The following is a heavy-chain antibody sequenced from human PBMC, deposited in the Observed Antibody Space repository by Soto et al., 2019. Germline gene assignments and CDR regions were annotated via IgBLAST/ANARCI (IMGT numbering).Heavy chain of an antibody. J-gene: IGHJ5*02. V-gene: IGHV5-51*01. CDR2: IYPGDSDT. D-gene: IGHD2-15*01. CDR3: ARIVSCSGGSCYSPGPNRVPNWFDP. Sequence: LGESLKISCKGSGYSFTSYWIGWVRQMPGKGLEWMGIIYPGDSDTRYSPSFQGQVTISADKSISTAYLQWSSLKASDTAMYYCARIVSCSGGSCYSPGPNRVPNWFDPWGQGTLVTVSS. CDR1: GYSFTSYW.